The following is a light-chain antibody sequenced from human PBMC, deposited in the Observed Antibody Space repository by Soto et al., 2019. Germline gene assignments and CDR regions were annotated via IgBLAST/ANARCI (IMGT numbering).Light chain of an antibody. V-gene: IGLV1-51*01. CDR1: TSNIGNNY. Sequence: QSVLTQPPSVSAAPGQKVTLSCSGSTSNIGNNYISWYQQLPGTAPKLLIYDNDKRPSEIPARFSGSKSGTSATLGITGLQTGDEADYFCGTWDSNLNGVVFGGGTKVTVL. CDR2: DND. CDR3: GTWDSNLNGVV. J-gene: IGLJ3*02.